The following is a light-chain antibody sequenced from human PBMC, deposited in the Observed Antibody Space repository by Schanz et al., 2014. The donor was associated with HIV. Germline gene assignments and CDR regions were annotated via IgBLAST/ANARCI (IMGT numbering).Light chain of an antibody. Sequence: QSVLTQPPSVSAAPGQRVTISCTGSRSNIGAGYDVHWYQHLPGTAPKLLIYGSTNRPSGVPARFSGSKSGSSASLAISGLQADDEADYFCATWDISRNGPVFGGGTKLTVL. CDR2: GST. CDR3: ATWDISRNGPV. V-gene: IGLV1-40*01. J-gene: IGLJ2*01. CDR1: RSNIGAGYD.